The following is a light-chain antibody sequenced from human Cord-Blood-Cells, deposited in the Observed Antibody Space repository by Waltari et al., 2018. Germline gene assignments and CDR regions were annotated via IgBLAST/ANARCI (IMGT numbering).Light chain of an antibody. J-gene: IGLJ2*01. V-gene: IGLV3-1*01. CDR1: NLGDKY. CDR3: QAWDSSTPAVV. Sequence: SYELTQPPSVSVSPGQTASITCSGDNLGDKYACWYQQKPGQSPVLVIYQDSKRPSGIPGRFSGSNSGNTATLTISGTQAMDEADYDGQAWDSSTPAVVFGGGTKLTVL. CDR2: QDS.